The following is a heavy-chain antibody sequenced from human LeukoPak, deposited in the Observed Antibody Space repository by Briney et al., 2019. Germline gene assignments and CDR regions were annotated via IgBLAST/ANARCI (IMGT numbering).Heavy chain of an antibody. Sequence: GGSLRLSCAASGFTFSSYSMNWVRQAPGKGLEWVSHITASGTAMFYADSVKGRFTISRDNAKNSLYLQMNSLRDEDTAVYYCANKGSSGWRFDYWGQGTLVTVSS. V-gene: IGHV3-48*02. CDR3: ANKGSSGWRFDY. J-gene: IGHJ4*02. D-gene: IGHD6-19*01. CDR1: GFTFSSYS. CDR2: ITASGTAM.